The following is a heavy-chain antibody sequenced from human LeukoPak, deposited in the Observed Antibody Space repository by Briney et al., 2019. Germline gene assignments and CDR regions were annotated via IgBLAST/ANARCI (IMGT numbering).Heavy chain of an antibody. Sequence: GRSLRLSCAASGFTFDDYAMHWVRQAPGKGLEWVSGISWNSGSIGCADSVKGRFTISKDNAKNSLYLQMNSLRAEDTALYYCARPAGLNRGATYDAFDIWGQGTMVTVSS. CDR2: ISWNSGSI. CDR1: GFTFDDYA. D-gene: IGHD1-26*01. CDR3: ARPAGLNRGATYDAFDI. V-gene: IGHV3-9*01. J-gene: IGHJ3*02.